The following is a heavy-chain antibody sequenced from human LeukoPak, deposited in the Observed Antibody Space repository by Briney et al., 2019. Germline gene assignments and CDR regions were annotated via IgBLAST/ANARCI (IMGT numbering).Heavy chain of an antibody. J-gene: IGHJ4*02. D-gene: IGHD7-27*01. V-gene: IGHV4-39*07. CDR2: IYYSGST. CDR3: ARVKEIEGWGPYYFDY. Sequence: SETLSLTCTVSGGSLSSPSYYWGWIRQPPGKGLEWIGSIYYSGSTYYSPSLKSRVTVSVDTSKNQFSLKLSSVTPADTAVYYCARVKEIEGWGPYYFDYWGQGTLVTVSS. CDR1: GGSLSSPSYY.